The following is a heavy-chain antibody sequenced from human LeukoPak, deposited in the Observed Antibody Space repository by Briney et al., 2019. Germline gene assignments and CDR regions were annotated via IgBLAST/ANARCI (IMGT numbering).Heavy chain of an antibody. CDR1: GGTFSSYA. V-gene: IGHV1-69*05. CDR3: ARHRAYYYDSSGYYYD. CDR2: IIPIFGTA. J-gene: IGHJ4*02. Sequence: SVKVSCKASGGTFSSYAISWVRQAPGQGLELMGGIIPIFGTANYAQKFQGRVTITTDESTSTAYMELSSLRSEDTAVYYCARHRAYYYDSSGYYYDWGQGTLVTVSS. D-gene: IGHD3-22*01.